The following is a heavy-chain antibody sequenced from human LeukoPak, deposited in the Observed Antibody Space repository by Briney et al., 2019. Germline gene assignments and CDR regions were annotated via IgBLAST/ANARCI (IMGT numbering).Heavy chain of an antibody. V-gene: IGHV3-30*18. CDR3: AKVLLSYGNFYKGRTYYYYGMDV. D-gene: IGHD4-17*01. Sequence: PGSSLRLSCAASGFTFSNYGMHWVRQAPGKGLEWVAVVSWNGIVQYYAESVKGRFTISRDNSKNTLYLQMNSLRAEDTAVYYCAKVLLSYGNFYKGRTYYYYGMDVWGQGTTVTVSS. CDR2: VSWNGIVQ. J-gene: IGHJ6*02. CDR1: GFTFSNYG.